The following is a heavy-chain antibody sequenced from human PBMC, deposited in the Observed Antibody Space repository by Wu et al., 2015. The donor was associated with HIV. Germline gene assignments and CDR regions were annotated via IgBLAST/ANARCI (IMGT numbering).Heavy chain of an antibody. CDR2: MNPKSGNT. CDR1: GYTFTTYD. V-gene: IGHV1-8*01. D-gene: IGHD6-19*01. J-gene: IGHJ5*02. Sequence: QVQLVQSGAEVKKPGASVKVSCKASGYTFTTYDINWVRQATGQGLEWMGWMNPKSGNTGYAQKFQGRVTMTKDTSTNTAYMEVSRLTSDDTAVYYCARLAVTGRSWFDPWGQGTLVTVSS. CDR3: ARLAVTGRSWFDP.